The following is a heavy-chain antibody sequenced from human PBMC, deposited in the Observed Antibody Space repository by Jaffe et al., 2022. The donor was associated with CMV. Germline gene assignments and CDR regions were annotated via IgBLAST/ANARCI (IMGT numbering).Heavy chain of an antibody. J-gene: IGHJ4*02. CDR2: IYYSGST. CDR1: GGSISSYY. CDR3: ARHRMLSGSSHIDY. Sequence: QVQLQESGPGLVKPSETLSLTCTVSGGSISSYYWSWIRQPPGKGLEWIGYIYYSGSTNYNPSLKSRVTISVDTSKNQFSLKLSSVTAADTAVYYCARHRMLSGSSHIDYWGQGTLVTVSS. V-gene: IGHV4-59*08. D-gene: IGHD1-26*01.